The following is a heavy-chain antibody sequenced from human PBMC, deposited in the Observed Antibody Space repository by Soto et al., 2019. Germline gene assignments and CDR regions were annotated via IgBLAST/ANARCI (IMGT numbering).Heavy chain of an antibody. V-gene: IGHV3-49*04. CDR2: IRSKAYGGTT. Sequence: SLQLSCTASGFTFGDYAMSWVRQAPGKGLEWVGFIRSKAYGGTTEYAASVKGRFTISRDDSKSIAYLQMNSLKTEDTAVYYCTRDKNDFWSDPPSTFDYWGQGTLVTVSS. J-gene: IGHJ4*02. CDR3: TRDKNDFWSDPPSTFDY. CDR1: GFTFGDYA. D-gene: IGHD3-3*01.